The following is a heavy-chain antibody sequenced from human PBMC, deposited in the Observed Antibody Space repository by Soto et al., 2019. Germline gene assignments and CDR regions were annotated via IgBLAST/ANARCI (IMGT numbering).Heavy chain of an antibody. V-gene: IGHV4-34*01. D-gene: IGHD5-18*01. J-gene: IGHJ6*02. CDR1: GGSFSGYY. CDR3: ARVPGFTAYHYYYGMDV. CDR2: INHSGST. Sequence: NPSETLSLTCAVYGGSFSGYYWSWIRQPPGKGLEWIGEINHSGSTNYNPSLKSRVTISVDTSKNQFSLKLSSVTAADTAVYYCARVPGFTAYHYYYGMDVWGQGTTVTVSS.